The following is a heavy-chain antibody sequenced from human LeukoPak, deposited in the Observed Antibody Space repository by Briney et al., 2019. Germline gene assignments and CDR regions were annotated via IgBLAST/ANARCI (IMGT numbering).Heavy chain of an antibody. CDR1: EFSVGSNY. CDR3: ARVSLSAAGYFDY. D-gene: IGHD6-13*01. V-gene: IGHV3-66*01. CDR2: IYSGGST. J-gene: IGHJ4*02. Sequence: PGGSLRLSCAASEFSVGSNYMTWVRQAPGKGLEWVSLIYSGGSTYYADSVKGRFTISRDNAKNSLYLQMNSLRAEDTALYYCARVSLSAAGYFDYWGQGTLVTVSS.